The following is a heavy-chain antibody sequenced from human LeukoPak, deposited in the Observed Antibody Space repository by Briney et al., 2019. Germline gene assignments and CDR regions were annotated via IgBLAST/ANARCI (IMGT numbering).Heavy chain of an antibody. CDR2: INPSGGST. Sequence: ASVKVSCKASGYTFTSYFIHWVRQAPGQGLEWKGIINPSGGSTSYAQKFQGRVTMTRDMSTSTVYMELSSLRSEDTAVYYCARTSMTTVTRPLRYWGQGTLVTVSS. CDR3: ARTSMTTVTRPLRY. V-gene: IGHV1-46*01. J-gene: IGHJ4*02. CDR1: GYTFTSYF. D-gene: IGHD4-17*01.